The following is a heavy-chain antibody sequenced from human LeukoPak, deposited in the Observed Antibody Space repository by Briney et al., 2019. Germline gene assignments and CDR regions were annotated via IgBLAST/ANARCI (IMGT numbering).Heavy chain of an antibody. CDR3: ARLTRFVSGVLNPLDS. J-gene: IGHJ4*02. Sequence: SEALSLTCTVSGGSLITNTYYWGWIRQPPGKGLEWIGSIYYSGITYYNPSLKSRVTISVDTSNNQFSLRLSSVTAADTAVYYCARLTRFVSGVLNPLDSWGQGTLVTVSS. V-gene: IGHV4-39*07. CDR2: IYYSGIT. CDR1: GGSLITNTYY. D-gene: IGHD3-3*01.